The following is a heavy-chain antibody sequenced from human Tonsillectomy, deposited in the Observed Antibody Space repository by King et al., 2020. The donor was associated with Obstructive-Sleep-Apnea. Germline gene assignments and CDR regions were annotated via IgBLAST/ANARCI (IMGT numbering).Heavy chain of an antibody. V-gene: IGHV3-11*06. D-gene: IGHD1-26*01. CDR3: ARAFIVGATIRSFDY. CDR2: IISSGSYT. Sequence: VQLVESGGGLVKPGGSLRLSCAASGFIFSDYYMTWIRQAPGKGLEWVSYIISSGSYTNYADSVRGRFTISRDNAKNSLYLQMNSLRAEDTAVYYCARAFIVGATIRSFDYWGQGTLVTVSS. J-gene: IGHJ4*02. CDR1: GFIFSDYY.